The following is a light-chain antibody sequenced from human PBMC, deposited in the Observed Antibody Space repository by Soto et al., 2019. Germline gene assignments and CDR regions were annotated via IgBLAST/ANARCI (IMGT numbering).Light chain of an antibody. J-gene: IGKJ4*01. Sequence: DIQLTQSPSFLSASVGDRVTITCRASQVINSNLAWYQQKPGKAPKLLIYIAYTLQSGVPSRLSGSGSGTEFTLTISSLQPEYFATYYCQQFNTYPLTFGGGTKVEIK. CDR2: IAY. V-gene: IGKV1-9*01. CDR1: QVINSN. CDR3: QQFNTYPLT.